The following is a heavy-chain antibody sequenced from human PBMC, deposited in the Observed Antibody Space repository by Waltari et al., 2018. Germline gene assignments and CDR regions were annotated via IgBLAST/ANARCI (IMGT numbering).Heavy chain of an antibody. CDR2: ISWDSGSI. V-gene: IGHV3-9*01. CDR3: AKDINVGSAADYYDSSGYFDY. D-gene: IGHD3-22*01. Sequence: EVQLVESGGGLVQPGRSLRLSCAASGFTFDDYAMHWVRQAPGKGMEWVSGISWDSGSIGDADSVKVRFTISRDNAKNSLYLQMNSLRAEDTALYYCAKDINVGSAADYYDSSGYFDYWGHGTLVIVSS. CDR1: GFTFDDYA. J-gene: IGHJ4*01.